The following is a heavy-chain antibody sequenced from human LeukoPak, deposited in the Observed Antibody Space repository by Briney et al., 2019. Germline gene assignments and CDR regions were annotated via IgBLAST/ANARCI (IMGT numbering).Heavy chain of an antibody. CDR1: GYSISNGYY. CDR2: IYRSGST. V-gene: IGHV4-38-2*02. CDR3: ARRHSSGWSYY. Sequence: SETLSLTCTVSGYSISNGYYWDWIRQPPGRGLEWIGNIYRSGSTSYNPSLKSRVTISVDTSKNQFSLKVNSVTAADTAVYYCARRHSSGWSYYWGQGTLVAVSS. D-gene: IGHD6-19*01. J-gene: IGHJ4*02.